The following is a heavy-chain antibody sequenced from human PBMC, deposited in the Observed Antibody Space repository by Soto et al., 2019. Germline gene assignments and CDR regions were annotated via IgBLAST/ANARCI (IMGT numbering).Heavy chain of an antibody. CDR1: GFTFSSYG. D-gene: IGHD2-21*02. Sequence: GWSLRLSCAASGFTFSSYGMHWVRQAPGKGLEWVAVISYDGSNKYYADSVKGRFTISRDNSRNTLYLQMNSLRAEDTAVYYCAKDSRIVVVTAPYDYWGHGTLVTVSS. CDR3: AKDSRIVVVTAPYDY. J-gene: IGHJ4*01. CDR2: ISYDGSNK. V-gene: IGHV3-30*18.